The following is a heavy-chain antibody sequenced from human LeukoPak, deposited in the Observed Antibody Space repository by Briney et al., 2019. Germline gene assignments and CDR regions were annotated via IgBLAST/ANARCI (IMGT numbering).Heavy chain of an antibody. D-gene: IGHD2-2*01. CDR1: GFTFSSYS. J-gene: IGHJ4*02. V-gene: IGHV3-21*01. Sequence: PGGSLRLSCAASGFTFSSYSMNWVRQAPGKGLEWVSSISSGSSYIYYADSVKGRFTISRDNAKNSLYLQMNSLRAEDTAVYYCARDPEWASVVVPAAIDYWGQGTLVTVSS. CDR3: ARDPEWASVVVPAAIDY. CDR2: ISSGSSYI.